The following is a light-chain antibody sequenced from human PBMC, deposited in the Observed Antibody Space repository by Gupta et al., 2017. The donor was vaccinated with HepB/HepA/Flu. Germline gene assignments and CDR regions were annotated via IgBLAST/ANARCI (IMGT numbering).Light chain of an antibody. CDR1: QHINSW. CDR2: SAS. CDR3: QQANSFLIT. J-gene: IGKJ5*01. V-gene: IGKV1D-12*01. Sequence: DIQMTQSPSSVSASVGDRVTITCRASQHINSWLAWYQQKPGKAPKLLIYSASSLQSGVPSRFSGSGSGTDFTLTISSLQPEDFATYYCQQANSFLITFGQGTQVEIK.